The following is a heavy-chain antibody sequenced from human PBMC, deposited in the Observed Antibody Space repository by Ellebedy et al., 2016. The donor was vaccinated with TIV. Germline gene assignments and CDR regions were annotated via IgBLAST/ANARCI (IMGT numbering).Heavy chain of an antibody. CDR3: AREGTDGYNYFAY. D-gene: IGHD5-24*01. CDR1: GSSISSGYY. J-gene: IGHJ4*02. V-gene: IGHV4-38-2*02. Sequence: MPSETLSLTCPVSGSSISSGYYWGWIRQPPGRGLEWIGSMYHSGSTYYSPSLKSRVTISVDTSKNQLSLRLSSVTAADTAVYYCAREGTDGYNYFAYWGRGTLVTVSS. CDR2: MYHSGST.